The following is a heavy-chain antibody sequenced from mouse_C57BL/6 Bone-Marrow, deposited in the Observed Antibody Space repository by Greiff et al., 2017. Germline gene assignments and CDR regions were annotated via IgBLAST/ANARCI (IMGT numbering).Heavy chain of an antibody. J-gene: IGHJ4*01. CDR3: ARHGAMDY. CDR2: ISNGGGST. CDR1: GFTFSDYY. V-gene: IGHV5-12*01. Sequence: EVMLVESGGGLVQPGGSLKLSCAASGFTFSDYYMYWVRQTPEERLEWVAYISNGGGSTYYTATVKGRITISRDNAKNTPYLQMSRLKSADTALYYCARHGAMDYWGQGTSVTVSS.